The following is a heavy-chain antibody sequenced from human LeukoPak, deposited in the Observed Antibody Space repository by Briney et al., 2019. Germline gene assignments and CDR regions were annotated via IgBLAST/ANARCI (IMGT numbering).Heavy chain of an antibody. CDR1: GGTFSSYT. CDR3: ARSPSGSYYNFDY. Sequence: SVKVSCKASGGTFSSYTISWVRQAPGQGLEWMGRIIPILGIANYAQKFQGRVPITADKSTSTAYMELSSLRSEDTAVYYCARSPSGSYYNFDYWGQGTLVTVSS. CDR2: IIPILGIA. D-gene: IGHD1-26*01. J-gene: IGHJ4*02. V-gene: IGHV1-69*02.